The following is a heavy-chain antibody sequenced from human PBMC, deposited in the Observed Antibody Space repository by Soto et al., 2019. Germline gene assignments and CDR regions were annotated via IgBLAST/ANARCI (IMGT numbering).Heavy chain of an antibody. CDR1: GYTFTSYA. J-gene: IGHJ6*02. D-gene: IGHD2-2*01. CDR2: INAGNGNT. V-gene: IGHV1-3*01. CDR3: AREGSYQHDYYYYYGMDV. Sequence: GASVKVSCKASGYTFTSYAMHWVRQAPGQRLEWMGWINAGNGNTKYSQKFQGRVTITRDTSASTAYMELSSLRSEDTAVYYCAREGSYQHDYYYYYGMDVWGQGTTVTVS.